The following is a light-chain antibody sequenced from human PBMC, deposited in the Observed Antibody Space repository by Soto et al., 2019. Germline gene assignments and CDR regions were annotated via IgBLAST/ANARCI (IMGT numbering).Light chain of an antibody. J-gene: IGLJ1*01. Sequence: GTSSDVGAYNYVSWYQQYPGKAPKVIIFEVRKRPSGVSNRFSGSKSGDTASLTISGLQAEDEADYYCSSYRSSTTFVFGTGTKVTVL. CDR2: EVR. CDR3: SSYRSSTTFV. V-gene: IGLV2-14*01. CDR1: SSDVGAYNY.